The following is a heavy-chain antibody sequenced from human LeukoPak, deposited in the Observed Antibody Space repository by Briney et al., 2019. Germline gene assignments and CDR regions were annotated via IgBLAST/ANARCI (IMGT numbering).Heavy chain of an antibody. D-gene: IGHD3-22*01. Sequence: GESLKISCKGSGYSFTSYWIGWVRQMPGKGLEWMGIIYPGDSDTRYSPSFQGQVTISADKSISTAYLQWSSLKASDTAMYYCARDSGDYYDSSGYQHLPYTDAFDIWGQGTMVTVSS. CDR1: GYSFTSYW. CDR2: IYPGDSDT. V-gene: IGHV5-51*01. CDR3: ARDSGDYYDSSGYQHLPYTDAFDI. J-gene: IGHJ3*02.